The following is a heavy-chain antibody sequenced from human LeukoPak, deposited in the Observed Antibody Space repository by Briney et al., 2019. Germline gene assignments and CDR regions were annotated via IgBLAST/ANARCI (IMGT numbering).Heavy chain of an antibody. V-gene: IGHV3-30*01. CDR3: AREGLAMIVVFDY. CDR1: GFTFSSYA. CDR2: ISYDGSNK. J-gene: IGHJ4*02. Sequence: GRSLRPSCAASGFTFSSYAMHWVRQAPGKGLEWVAVISYDGSNKYYADSVKGRFTISRDNSKNTLYLQMDSLRAEDTAVYYCAREGLAMIVVFDYWGQGTLVTVSS. D-gene: IGHD3-22*01.